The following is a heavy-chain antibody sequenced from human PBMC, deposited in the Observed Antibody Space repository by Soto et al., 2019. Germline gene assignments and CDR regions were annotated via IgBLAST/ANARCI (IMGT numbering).Heavy chain of an antibody. Sequence: GGSLRLSCAASGFTFSSYAMHWVRQAPGKGLEWVAVISYDGSNKYYADSVKGRFTISRDNSKNTLYLQMNSLRAEDTAVYYYAREEPPYGMDVWGQGTTVTVSS. D-gene: IGHD1-26*01. CDR3: AREEPPYGMDV. V-gene: IGHV3-30-3*01. CDR1: GFTFSSYA. CDR2: ISYDGSNK. J-gene: IGHJ6*02.